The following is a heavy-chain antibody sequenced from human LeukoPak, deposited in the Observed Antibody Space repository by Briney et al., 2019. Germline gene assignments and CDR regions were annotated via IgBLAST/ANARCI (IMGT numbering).Heavy chain of an antibody. CDR2: MNPNSGNT. V-gene: IGHV1-8*02. Sequence: ASVKVSCKASGYTFTSYDINWVRQATGQGLEWMGWMNPNSGNTGYAQKFQGRVTMTRDTSISTAYMELSRLRSDDTAVYYCARGRFKAVAGTGLGYWGQGTLVTVSS. CDR1: GYTFTSYD. CDR3: ARGRFKAVAGTGLGY. J-gene: IGHJ4*02. D-gene: IGHD6-19*01.